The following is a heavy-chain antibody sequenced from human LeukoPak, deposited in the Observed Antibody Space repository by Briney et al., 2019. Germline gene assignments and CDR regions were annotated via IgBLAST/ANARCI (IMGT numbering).Heavy chain of an antibody. CDR3: ARGDSSGWLYYYCYGMDV. D-gene: IGHD6-19*01. J-gene: IGHJ6*02. CDR1: GNTFTTYY. CDR2: INPSGGST. Sequence: ASVKVSCKASGNTFTTYYMHWVRQAPGQGLEWMGIINPSGGSTSYAQKFQGRVTMTRDTSISTAYMELSRLRSDDTAVYYCARGDSSGWLYYYCYGMDVWGQGTTVTVSS. V-gene: IGHV1-46*01.